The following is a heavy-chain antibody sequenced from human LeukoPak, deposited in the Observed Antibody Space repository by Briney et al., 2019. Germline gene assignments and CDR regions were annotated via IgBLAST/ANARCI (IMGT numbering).Heavy chain of an antibody. CDR2: IRYDGSNT. D-gene: IGHD5-18*01. CDR3: ARVGPGYSYFDY. CDR1: GFTFSSYG. J-gene: IGHJ4*02. V-gene: IGHV3-30*02. Sequence: PGGSLRLSCAASGFTFSSYGMHWVRQAPGKGLEWVAFIRYDGSNTYYADSVKGRFTISRDNSKNTLYLQMNSLRAEDTAVYYCARVGPGYSYFDYWGQGTLVTVSS.